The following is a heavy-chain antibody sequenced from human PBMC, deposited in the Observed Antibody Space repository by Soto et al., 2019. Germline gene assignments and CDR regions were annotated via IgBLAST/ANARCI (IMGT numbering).Heavy chain of an antibody. Sequence: QEQLVQSGAEVKKPGSSVKVSCKASGGTFSSYGFSWVRQAPGQGLEWVGAIFPIFNTANYALNFQGRVTITADESTSTVYMDLSSLRSDDTAVYYCAGGKHATFGGVSVCMDVWGQGTTVTVSS. CDR2: IFPIFNTA. CDR3: AGGKHATFGGVSVCMDV. CDR1: GGTFSSYG. V-gene: IGHV1-69*01. D-gene: IGHD3-16*01. J-gene: IGHJ6*02.